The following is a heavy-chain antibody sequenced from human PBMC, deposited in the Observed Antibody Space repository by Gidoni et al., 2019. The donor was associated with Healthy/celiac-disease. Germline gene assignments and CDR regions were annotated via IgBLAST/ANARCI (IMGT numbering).Heavy chain of an antibody. CDR3: AKDGTMIVTKHAFDI. Sequence: QVQLVESGGGVVQPVRSLRLSCAASGFTFSRYGMHWVRQAPGKGLEWVAVISYDGSNKFYADSVKGRFTISRDNSKNTLYLQMNSLRAEDTAVYYCAKDGTMIVTKHAFDIWGQGTMVTVSS. CDR1: GFTFSRYG. V-gene: IGHV3-30*18. CDR2: ISYDGSNK. J-gene: IGHJ3*02. D-gene: IGHD3-22*01.